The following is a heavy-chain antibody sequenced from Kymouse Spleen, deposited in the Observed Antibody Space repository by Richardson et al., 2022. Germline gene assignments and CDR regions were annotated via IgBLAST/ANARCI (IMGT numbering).Heavy chain of an antibody. CDR3: TTGSIAAAGYFDY. CDR1: GFTFSNAW. Sequence: EVQLVESGGGLVKPGGSLRLSCAASGFTFSNAWMSWVRQAPGKGLEWVGRIKSKTDGGTTDYAAPVKGRFTISRDDSKNTLYLQMNSLKTEDTAVYYCTTGSIAAAGYFDYWGQGTLVTVSS. D-gene: IGHD6-13*01. V-gene: IGHV3-15*01. J-gene: IGHJ4*02. CDR2: IKSKTDGGTT.